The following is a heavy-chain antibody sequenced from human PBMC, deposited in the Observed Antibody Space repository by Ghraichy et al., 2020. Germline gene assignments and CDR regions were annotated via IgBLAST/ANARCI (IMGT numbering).Heavy chain of an antibody. CDR1: GYTFTNYG. Sequence: ASVKVSCKASGYTFTNYGISWVRQAPGQGLEWMGWISPYNDNTNYAQKLQGRVTMTTGTSTSTAYMELKSLRSDDTAVYYCARDFLYGSGSFNWFDPWGQGTLVTVSS. CDR2: ISPYNDNT. D-gene: IGHD3-10*01. J-gene: IGHJ5*02. CDR3: ARDFLYGSGSFNWFDP. V-gene: IGHV1-18*04.